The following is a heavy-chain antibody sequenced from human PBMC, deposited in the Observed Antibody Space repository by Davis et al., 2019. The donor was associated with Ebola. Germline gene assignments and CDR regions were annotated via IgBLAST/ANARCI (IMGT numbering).Heavy chain of an antibody. CDR2: ISGSGGTT. CDR1: GFTFSSYA. CDR3: AKDADFWSGYPFDY. V-gene: IGHV3-23*01. Sequence: GESLKISCAASGFTFSSYAMSWVRQAPGKGLEWVSAISGSGGTTYYADSVKGRFTISRDNSKNTLYLQMNSLRAEDTAVYYCAKDADFWSGYPFDYWGQGTLVTVS. J-gene: IGHJ4*02. D-gene: IGHD3-3*01.